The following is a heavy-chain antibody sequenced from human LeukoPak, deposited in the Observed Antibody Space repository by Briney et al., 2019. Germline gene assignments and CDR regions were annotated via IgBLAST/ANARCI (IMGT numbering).Heavy chain of an antibody. V-gene: IGHV3-11*01. Sequence: GGSLRLSCAASGFTFSDYYTSWIRQAPGTGLEWVSYISSSGSTIYYADSVKGRFTISRDNAKNSLYLQMNSLRAEDTAVYYCARDPGVVVVVASRLADYWGQGTLVTVSS. J-gene: IGHJ4*02. CDR2: ISSSGSTI. D-gene: IGHD2-15*01. CDR3: ARDPGVVVVVASRLADY. CDR1: GFTFSDYY.